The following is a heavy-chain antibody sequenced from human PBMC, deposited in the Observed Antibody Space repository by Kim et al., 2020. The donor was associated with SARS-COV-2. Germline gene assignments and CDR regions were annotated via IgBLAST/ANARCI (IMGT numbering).Heavy chain of an antibody. Sequence: GSQKYDVDSAKGRFTISRDNAKNSVYLQMNSLGGEDTAVYYCARGRGVDYWGQGTLVTVSS. J-gene: IGHJ4*02. CDR3: ARGRGVDY. V-gene: IGHV3-7*04. CDR2: GSQK.